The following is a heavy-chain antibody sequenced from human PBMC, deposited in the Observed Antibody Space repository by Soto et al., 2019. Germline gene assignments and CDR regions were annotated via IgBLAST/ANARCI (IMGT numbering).Heavy chain of an antibody. Sequence: QVQLVQSGAEVKKPGASVKVSCKASGYTFTSYGISWVRQAPGQGLEWMGWISAYNGNTNYAQKLQGRVTRTTDTYXXPAYMELRSLRSDDTAVYHCARVRRWFGELWLFDYWGQGTLVTVSS. CDR2: ISAYNGNT. J-gene: IGHJ4*02. V-gene: IGHV1-18*01. CDR1: GYTFTSYG. CDR3: ARVRRWFGELWLFDY. D-gene: IGHD3-10*01.